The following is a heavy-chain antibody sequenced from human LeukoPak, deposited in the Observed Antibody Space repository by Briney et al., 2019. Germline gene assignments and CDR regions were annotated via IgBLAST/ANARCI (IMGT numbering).Heavy chain of an antibody. Sequence: GGSLRLSCAASGFTFSSYSTNWVGHAPGKGLEGGAYINSSSRKTYYAQSVKGRFTITRDNAKNSLYLQMKSLRDEDTAVYYCARGPYDNSGYTPWGAFDIWGQGTMVTVSS. V-gene: IGHV3-48*02. CDR3: ARGPYDNSGYTPWGAFDI. J-gene: IGHJ3*02. CDR1: GFTFSSYS. CDR2: INSSSRKT. D-gene: IGHD3-22*01.